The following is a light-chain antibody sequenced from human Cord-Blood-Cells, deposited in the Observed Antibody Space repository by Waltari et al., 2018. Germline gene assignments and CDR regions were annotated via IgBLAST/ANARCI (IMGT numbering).Light chain of an antibody. CDR2: EVS. V-gene: IGLV2-14*01. CDR1: SSDVGGYNY. CDR3: SSYTSSSTLEV. Sequence: QSALTQPASVSGSPGQSITISCTGTSSDVGGYNYVSWYQRHPGKAPKLMIYEVSNRPSGVSTRFSGSKSGNTASLTISGLQAEDEADYYCSSYTSSSTLEVFGTGTKVTVL. J-gene: IGLJ1*01.